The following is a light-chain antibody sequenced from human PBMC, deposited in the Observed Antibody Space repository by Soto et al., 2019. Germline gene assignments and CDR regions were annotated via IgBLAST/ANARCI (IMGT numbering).Light chain of an antibody. J-gene: IGKJ3*01. Sequence: EIVLTQSPATLSLSPRERTTLSCRASQSVSSYLAWYQQKPGQAPRLLIYEASNRATGIPARFSGSGSGTDFTFTISSLEPEDFEVYYCQQRSNWRVFTFGPGTKVDIK. CDR1: QSVSSY. CDR3: QQRSNWRVFT. CDR2: EAS. V-gene: IGKV3-11*01.